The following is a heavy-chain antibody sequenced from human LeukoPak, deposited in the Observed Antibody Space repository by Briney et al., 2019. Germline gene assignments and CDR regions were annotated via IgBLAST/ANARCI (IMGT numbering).Heavy chain of an antibody. CDR1: GYTLTELS. CDR3: ARGFVVVTARYFDY. Sequence: ASVKVSCKVSGYTLTELSMHWVRQAPGKGLEWMGGFDPEDGETIYAQKFQGRVTMTRDTSTSTVYMELSSLRPEDTAVYYCARGFVVVTARYFDYWGQGTLVTVSS. J-gene: IGHJ4*02. CDR2: FDPEDGET. D-gene: IGHD2-21*02. V-gene: IGHV1-24*01.